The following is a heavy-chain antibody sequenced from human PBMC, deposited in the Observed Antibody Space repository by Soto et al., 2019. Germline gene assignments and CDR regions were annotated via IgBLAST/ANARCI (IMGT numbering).Heavy chain of an antibody. J-gene: IGHJ4*02. CDR3: ARDDGSYLFDF. CDR1: GYTFTGSY. CDR2: INPDNGYT. Sequence: QVHLVQSGAEVKKPGASVKVSCKASGYTFTGSYMHWVRQAPGRGLEWMGWINPDNGYTYYSEKLQGRVTMTRDTSISTAYMDLSRLTSDDTAVYYCARDDGSYLFDFWGQGTLVTVSS. V-gene: IGHV1-2*02.